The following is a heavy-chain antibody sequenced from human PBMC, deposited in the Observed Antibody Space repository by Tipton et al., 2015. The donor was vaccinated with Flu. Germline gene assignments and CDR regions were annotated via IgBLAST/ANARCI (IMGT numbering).Heavy chain of an antibody. Sequence: TLSLTCTVSGGSISSYYWSWIRQPPGKGLEWIGYIYYSGSTNYNPSLKSRVTISLDTSKNQFSLRVNSVTAADTAVYYCSSYYIRAFDIWGQGTMVTVSS. CDR2: IYYSGST. D-gene: IGHD3-10*01. CDR3: SSYYIRAFDI. V-gene: IGHV4-59*07. CDR1: GGSISSYY. J-gene: IGHJ3*02.